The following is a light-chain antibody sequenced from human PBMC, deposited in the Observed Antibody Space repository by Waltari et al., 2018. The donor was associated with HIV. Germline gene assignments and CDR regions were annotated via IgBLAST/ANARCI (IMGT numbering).Light chain of an antibody. J-gene: IGLJ1*01. CDR3: AAWDDTLKVYV. CDR2: XDV. Sequence: QSVLAXPPSVSGAPRQRVTLSCSGSDSNISSNYVNWYQQLPVTAPXVXIYXDVQRPSGVPARFSXXKAGTTASLAISGLQSEDEADYYCAAWDDTLKVYVFGTGTKVTVL. CDR1: DSNISSNY. V-gene: IGLV1-44*01.